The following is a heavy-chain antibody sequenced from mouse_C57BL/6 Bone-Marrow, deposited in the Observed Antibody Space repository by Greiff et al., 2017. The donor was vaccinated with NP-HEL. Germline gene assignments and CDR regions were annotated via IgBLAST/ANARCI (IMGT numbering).Heavy chain of an antibody. V-gene: IGHV6-3*01. J-gene: IGHJ3*01. D-gene: IGHD3-2*01. CDR1: GFTFSNYW. CDR3: TGGDIGFAY. Sequence: EVQGVESGGGLVQPGGSMKLSCVASGFTFSNYWMNWVRQSPEKGLEWVAQIRLKSDNYATHYAESVKGRFTISRDDSKSSVYLQMNNLRAGDTGIYYCTGGDIGFAYWGQGTLVTVSA. CDR2: IRLKSDNYAT.